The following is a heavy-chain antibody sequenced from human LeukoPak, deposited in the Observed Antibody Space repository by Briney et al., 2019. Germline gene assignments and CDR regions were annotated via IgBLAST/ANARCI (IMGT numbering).Heavy chain of an antibody. CDR3: ASGYCSSTSCYRPFRSFDY. CDR2: INHSGST. CDR1: GGSFSGYY. Sequence: SETLSLTCAVYGGSFSGYYWSWIRQPPGKGLEWIGEINHSGSTNYNPSLKSRVTISVDTSKNQFSLKLLSVTAADTAVYYCASGYCSSTSCYRPFRSFDYWGQGTLATVSS. J-gene: IGHJ4*02. D-gene: IGHD2-2*01. V-gene: IGHV4-34*01.